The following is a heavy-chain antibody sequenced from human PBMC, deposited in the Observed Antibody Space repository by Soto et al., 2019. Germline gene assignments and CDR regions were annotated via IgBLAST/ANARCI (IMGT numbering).Heavy chain of an antibody. Sequence: PVWPLRHSWTAFHFTFTNAWLNSVRKNPLKLLEWVGRTKSKNDGGTRDVAAPVKGRFGIARDDSQNMVDLQMTSLEIEDTAVYFCTTDSYSTMIVVRFEYWGHGTLVTVSS. J-gene: IGHJ4*01. CDR1: HFTFTNAW. CDR3: TTDSYSTMIVVRFEY. V-gene: IGHV3-15*07. D-gene: IGHD3-22*01. CDR2: TKSKNDGGTR.